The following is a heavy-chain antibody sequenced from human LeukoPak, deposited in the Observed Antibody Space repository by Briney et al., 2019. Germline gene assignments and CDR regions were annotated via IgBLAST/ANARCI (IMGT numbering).Heavy chain of an antibody. D-gene: IGHD2-2*01. CDR1: GFTFSSYA. CDR2: ISYDGSNK. J-gene: IGHJ4*02. Sequence: QPGGSLRLSCAASGFTFSSYAMHWVRQAPGKGLEWVAVISYDGSNKYYADSVKGRFTISRDNSKNTLYLQMNSLRAEDTAVYYCARTPGSRNRYYFDYWGQGTLVTVSS. V-gene: IGHV3-30-3*01. CDR3: ARTPGSRNRYYFDY.